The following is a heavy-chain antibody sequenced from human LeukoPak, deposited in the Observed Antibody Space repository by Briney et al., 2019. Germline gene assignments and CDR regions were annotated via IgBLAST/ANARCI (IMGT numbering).Heavy chain of an antibody. D-gene: IGHD3-10*01. Sequence: GGSLRLSCAASGFTFSSYAMSWGRQAPGKGLEWGSAISGSGGSTYYADSVKGRFTISRDNSKNTLYLQMNSLRAEDTAVYYCAKRVSRGPIDYWGQGTLVTVSS. CDR2: ISGSGGST. J-gene: IGHJ4*02. CDR3: AKRVSRGPIDY. V-gene: IGHV3-23*01. CDR1: GFTFSSYA.